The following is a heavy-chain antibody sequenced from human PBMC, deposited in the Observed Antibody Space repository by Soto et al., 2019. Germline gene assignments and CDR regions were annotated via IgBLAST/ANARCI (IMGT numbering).Heavy chain of an antibody. CDR1: GFTFSSYG. V-gene: IGHV3-33*01. Sequence: QVQLVESGGGVVQPGRSLRLSCAASGFTFSSYGMHWVRQAPGKGLEWVAVIWYDGSNKYYADSVKGRFTISRDNSKNTLYLQMNGLRAEDTAVYYCARDRASIVVVTAIGYWGQGTLVTVSS. J-gene: IGHJ4*02. CDR3: ARDRASIVVVTAIGY. D-gene: IGHD2-21*02. CDR2: IWYDGSNK.